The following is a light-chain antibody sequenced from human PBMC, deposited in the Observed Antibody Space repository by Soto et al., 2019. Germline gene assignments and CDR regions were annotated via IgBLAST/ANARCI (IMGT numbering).Light chain of an antibody. Sequence: EIVLTQSPGTLSLSPGETATLSCRASQSVSINYLAWYQQKPGQAPRLLIYGASNRATGIPDRFSGSGSGTDFTLTISRLEPEDFAVYYCQQYAGSLSWTFGQGTKVDI. CDR3: QQYAGSLSWT. V-gene: IGKV3-20*01. CDR2: GAS. J-gene: IGKJ1*01. CDR1: QSVSINY.